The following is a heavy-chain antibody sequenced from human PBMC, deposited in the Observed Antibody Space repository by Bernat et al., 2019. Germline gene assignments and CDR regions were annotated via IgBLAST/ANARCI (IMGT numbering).Heavy chain of an antibody. CDR2: ISYDGSNK. D-gene: IGHD3-22*01. V-gene: IGHV3-30*18. CDR3: AKWGRTYYYDSSGYSRFDS. CDR1: GFTFSSYG. J-gene: IGHJ4*02. Sequence: QVQLVESGGGVVQPGRSLRLSCAASGFTFSSYGMHWVRQAPGKGLEWVAVISYDGSNKYYADSVKGRFTISRDNSQNTLYRQMNSLRAEETAVYYCAKWGRTYYYDSSGYSRFDSWGQGTLVTVSS.